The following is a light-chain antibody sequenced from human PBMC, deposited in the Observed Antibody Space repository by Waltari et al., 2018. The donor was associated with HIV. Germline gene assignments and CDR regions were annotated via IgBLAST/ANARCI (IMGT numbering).Light chain of an antibody. J-gene: IGLJ1*01. CDR1: SPNIGRNY. V-gene: IGLV1-47*01. Sequence: QSVLTQPPSASGTTGQRVTISCSGSSPNIGRNYVYWYQQLPGSAPKLLIYRNNQRPSGVPDRFSGSKSGTSASLAISGLRSEDEADYYCAVWNDSLSGYVFGTGTKVTV. CDR2: RNN. CDR3: AVWNDSLSGYV.